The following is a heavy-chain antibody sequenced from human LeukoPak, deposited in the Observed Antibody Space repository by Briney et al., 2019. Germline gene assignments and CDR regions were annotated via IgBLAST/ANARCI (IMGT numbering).Heavy chain of an antibody. D-gene: IGHD5-24*01. CDR2: IYSGGST. CDR1: GFTVSSNY. V-gene: IGHV3-53*05. CDR3: ARAISRTGAFDI. J-gene: IGHJ3*02. Sequence: AGGSLRLSCAASGFTVSSNYMSWVRQAPGKGLKGVSVIYSGGSTYYADSVKGRFTISRDNSKNTLYLQMNSLRAEDTAVYYCARAISRTGAFDICGQGTMVTVSS.